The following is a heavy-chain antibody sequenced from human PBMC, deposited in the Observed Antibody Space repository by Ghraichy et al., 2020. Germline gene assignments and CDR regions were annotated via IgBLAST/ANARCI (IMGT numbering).Heavy chain of an antibody. CDR2: IKPNNGDT. CDR1: GYTFSIYY. Sequence: ASVKVSCKSSGYTFSIYYIQWVRQAPGQGPEWMGWIKPNNGDTKYAEKFQGRVTMTRDTSISTSYMELTGLTSDDTAVYYCAREGENGYRYLYMDVWGKGTAVTVSS. J-gene: IGHJ6*03. D-gene: IGHD5-18*01. V-gene: IGHV1-2*02. CDR3: AREGENGYRYLYMDV.